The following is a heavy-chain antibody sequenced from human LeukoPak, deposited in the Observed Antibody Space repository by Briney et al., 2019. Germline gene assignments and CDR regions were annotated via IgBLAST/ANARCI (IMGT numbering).Heavy chain of an antibody. V-gene: IGHV3-15*01. Sequence: GGSLRLSCAASGFTFSSYAMSWVRQAPGKGLEWVGRIKSKTDGGTTDYAAPVKGRLTISRDDSKNTLYLQMNSLKTEDTAVYYCTTEDYGDYAGLDYWGQGTLVTVSS. CDR2: IKSKTDGGTT. CDR3: TTEDYGDYAGLDY. J-gene: IGHJ4*02. D-gene: IGHD4-17*01. CDR1: GFTFSSYA.